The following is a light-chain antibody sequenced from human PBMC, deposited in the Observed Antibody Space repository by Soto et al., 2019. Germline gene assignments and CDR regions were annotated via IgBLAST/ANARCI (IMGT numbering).Light chain of an antibody. V-gene: IGLV2-14*01. CDR3: SSYTSSATLYV. CDR2: EVR. Sequence: QSALTQPASVSGSPGQSITISCTGTSSDVGDYNYVSWYQQHPGKAPKLMIYEVRNRPSGVSDRFSGSKSGNTASLTISGLQAEDEADYYCSSYTSSATLYVFGTGTKVTV. J-gene: IGLJ1*01. CDR1: SSDVGDYNY.